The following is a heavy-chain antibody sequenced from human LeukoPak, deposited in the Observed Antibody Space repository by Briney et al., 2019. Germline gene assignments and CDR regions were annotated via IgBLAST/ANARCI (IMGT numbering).Heavy chain of an antibody. J-gene: IGHJ4*02. Sequence: GASVKVSCTASGYTFTSYYMHWVRQAPGQGLEWMGIIKRSGGSTSYAQTFQGRVTITRDTSTTTVYLELSSLRSKAKAAYYCATADQLRSTHLDYWGQGTLVTVSS. CDR2: IKRSGGST. V-gene: IGHV1-46*01. CDR3: ATADQLRSTHLDY. D-gene: IGHD2-2*01. CDR1: GYTFTSYY.